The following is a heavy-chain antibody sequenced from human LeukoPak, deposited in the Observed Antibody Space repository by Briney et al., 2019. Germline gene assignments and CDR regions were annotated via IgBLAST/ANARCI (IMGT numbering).Heavy chain of an antibody. CDR2: ISSSSSTI. Sequence: GGSLRLSCAASGFTFSSYSMNWVRQAPGKGLEWVSYISSSSSTIYYADSVKGRFTISRDNSKNTLYLQMNSLRAEDTAVYYCARDGYVWGSYRYYFDYWGQGTLVTVSS. CDR3: ARDGYVWGSYRYYFDY. V-gene: IGHV3-48*01. J-gene: IGHJ4*02. D-gene: IGHD3-16*02. CDR1: GFTFSSYS.